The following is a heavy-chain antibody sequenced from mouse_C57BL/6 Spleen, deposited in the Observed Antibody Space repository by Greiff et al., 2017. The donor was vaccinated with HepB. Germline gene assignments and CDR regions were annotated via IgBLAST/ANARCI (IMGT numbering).Heavy chain of an antibody. D-gene: IGHD2-5*01. J-gene: IGHJ2*01. CDR3: ARYTYSKGLDY. V-gene: IGHV7-3*01. CDR1: GFTFTDYY. Sequence: EVQLVESGGGLVQPGGSLSLSCAASGFTFTDYYMSWVRQPPGKALEWLGFIRNKANGYTTEYSASVKGRFTISRDNSQSILYLQMNALRAEDSATYYCARYTYSKGLDYWGQGTTLTVSS. CDR2: IRNKANGYTT.